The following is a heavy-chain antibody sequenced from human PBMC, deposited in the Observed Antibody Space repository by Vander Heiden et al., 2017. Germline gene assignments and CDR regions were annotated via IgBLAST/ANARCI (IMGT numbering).Heavy chain of an antibody. CDR1: GFTLDDYG. V-gene: IGHV3-20*01. J-gene: IGHJ3*02. CDR2: INWNGVST. D-gene: IGHD3-22*01. CDR3: ARGRYSSGYYDAFDI. Sequence: EVQLVESGGGVVRPGGSLRLSCAASGFTLDDYGMRWVRQAPGKGLEWISGINWNGVSTGYADSVKGRFTISRDNAKNSLYLQMTSLRAEDTALYHCARGRYSSGYYDAFDIWGQGTMVTVSS.